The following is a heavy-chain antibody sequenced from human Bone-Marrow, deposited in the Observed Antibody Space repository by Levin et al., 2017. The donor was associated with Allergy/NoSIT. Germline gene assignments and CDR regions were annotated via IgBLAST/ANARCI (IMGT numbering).Heavy chain of an antibody. V-gene: IGHV1-8*01. CDR2: MNPSSGST. Sequence: GASVKVSCKASGYSFTSHDINWVRQAPGQGLEWMGWMNPSSGSTGYAQKFQDRVTMTRTTSISTAYMELSSLRSEDTAVYYCARGYSTTWYAWFDSWGQGTLVTVSP. CDR3: ARGYSTTWYAWFDS. D-gene: IGHD6-13*01. J-gene: IGHJ5*01. CDR1: GYSFTSHD.